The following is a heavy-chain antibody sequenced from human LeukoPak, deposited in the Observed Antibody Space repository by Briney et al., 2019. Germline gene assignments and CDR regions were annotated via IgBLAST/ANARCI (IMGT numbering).Heavy chain of an antibody. V-gene: IGHV1-24*01. J-gene: IGHJ4*02. Sequence: GASVKVSCKVSGYTLTELSMHWVRQAPGKGLEWMGGFDPEDGETIYAQKFQGRVTMTEDTSTDTAYMELSSLRSEDTAVYYCATSNWEGGGFDYWGQGTLVTVSS. CDR2: FDPEDGET. CDR1: GYTLTELS. CDR3: ATSNWEGGGFDY. D-gene: IGHD1-26*01.